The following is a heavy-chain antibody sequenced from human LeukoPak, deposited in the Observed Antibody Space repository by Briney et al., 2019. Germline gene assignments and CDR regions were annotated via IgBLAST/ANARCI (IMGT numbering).Heavy chain of an antibody. V-gene: IGHV1-24*01. D-gene: IGHD2-21*01. CDR2: FDPEDGET. CDR3: ATDTLFTFRLGY. J-gene: IGHJ4*02. Sequence: GASVKVSCKVSGYTLTELSMHWGRQAPGKGREWRGGFDPEDGETIYAQKFQGGVTMTEDTSTDTAYMELSSLRSEDTAVYYCATDTLFTFRLGYWGQGTLVTVSS. CDR1: GYTLTELS.